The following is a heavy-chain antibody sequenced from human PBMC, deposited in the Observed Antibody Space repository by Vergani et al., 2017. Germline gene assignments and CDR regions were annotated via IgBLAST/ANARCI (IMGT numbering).Heavy chain of an antibody. CDR1: GGSFSGYY. D-gene: IGHD6-6*01. V-gene: IGHV4-34*01. CDR2: INHSGST. J-gene: IGHJ4*02. Sequence: QVQLQQWGAGLLKPSETLSLTCAVYGGSFSGYYWSWIRQPPGKGLEWIGEINHSGSTNYNPSLKSRVTISVDTSKNQFSLKLSSVTAADTAVYYWASPGHHKLEYSSASSFDYWGQGTLVTVSS. CDR3: ASPGHHKLEYSSASSFDY.